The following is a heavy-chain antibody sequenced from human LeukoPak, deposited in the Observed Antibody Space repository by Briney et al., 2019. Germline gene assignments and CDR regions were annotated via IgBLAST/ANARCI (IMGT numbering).Heavy chain of an antibody. CDR3: AKIVDQWLVDY. CDR1: GFIFSSYG. J-gene: IGHJ4*02. V-gene: IGHV3-30*02. Sequence: GGSLRLSCAASGFIFSSYGMHWVRQAPGKGLEWVAVIWYDGSKKYYADSVKGRFTISRDNSKNTLYLQMNSLRAEDTAVYYCAKIVDQWLVDYWGQGTLVTVSS. CDR2: IWYDGSKK. D-gene: IGHD6-19*01.